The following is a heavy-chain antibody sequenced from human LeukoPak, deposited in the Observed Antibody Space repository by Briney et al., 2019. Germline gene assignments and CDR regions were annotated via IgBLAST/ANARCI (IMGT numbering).Heavy chain of an antibody. V-gene: IGHV1-3*01. Sequence: ASVKVSCKASGYTFTSYAIYWVRQAPGQRLEWMGWINAGNGNTKFSQKLRDRVTITRDTSASTAYMELSSLRSEDTAAYYCARDFRGYYESSGYYFAYYHGMDVWGQGTTVTVSS. CDR3: ARDFRGYYESSGYYFAYYHGMDV. CDR1: GYTFTSYA. D-gene: IGHD3-22*01. CDR2: INAGNGNT. J-gene: IGHJ6*02.